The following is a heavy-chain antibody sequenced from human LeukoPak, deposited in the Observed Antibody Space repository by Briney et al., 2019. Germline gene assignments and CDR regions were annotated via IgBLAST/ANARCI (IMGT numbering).Heavy chain of an antibody. D-gene: IGHD1-14*01. Sequence: GGSLKLSCAASGFTFSDSTMHWVRQASGKGLEWVGRIRSKANGYATAYAASVKGRFTISRDDSKNTAYLQMVSLKTEDTAVYYCTSIPPGATYYYYMDVWGKGTTVTVSS. V-gene: IGHV3-73*01. CDR2: IRSKANGYAT. CDR1: GFTFSDST. CDR3: TSIPPGATYYYYMDV. J-gene: IGHJ6*03.